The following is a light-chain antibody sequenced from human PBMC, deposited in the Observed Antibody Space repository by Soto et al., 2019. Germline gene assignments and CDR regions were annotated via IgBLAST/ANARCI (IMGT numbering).Light chain of an antibody. CDR3: QQYQNLWT. CDR1: QTIYSN. J-gene: IGKJ1*01. V-gene: IGKV3-15*01. CDR2: RAS. Sequence: IVMTQSPATLSVSPGERATLSCRAGQTIYSNVAWYQQRPGQAPRLLIYRASTRANGVPAWFSGSGSGTEFTLTICGLQSEDFALYYCQQYQNLWTFGQGTKVEIK.